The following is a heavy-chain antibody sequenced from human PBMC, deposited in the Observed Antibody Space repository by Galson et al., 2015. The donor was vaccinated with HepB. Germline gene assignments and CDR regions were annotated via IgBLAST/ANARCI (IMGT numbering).Heavy chain of an antibody. CDR1: GLSFTSYW. D-gene: IGHD5/OR15-5a*01. Sequence: QSGAEVKKPGESLKISCKDFGLSFTSYWVAWVRQMPGKGLEWMGITYPGDSDTRYSPSFEGQVTFSADKSTSTAFLQWSSLKASDTAMYYCARDLRDALDVWGQGTMVTVSS. J-gene: IGHJ3*01. V-gene: IGHV5-51*01. CDR2: TYPGDSDT. CDR3: ARDLRDALDV.